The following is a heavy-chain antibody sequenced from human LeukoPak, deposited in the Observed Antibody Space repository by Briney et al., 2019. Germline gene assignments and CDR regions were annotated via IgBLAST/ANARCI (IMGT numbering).Heavy chain of an antibody. J-gene: IGHJ4*02. CDR1: GGSISSSSYY. CDR3: AREYSSGWDYFDC. Sequence: SETLSLTCTVSGGSISSSSYYWGWIRQPPGKGLEWIGSIYYSGSTYYNPSLKSRVTISVDTSKNQFSLKLSSVTAADTAVYYCAREYSSGWDYFDCWGQGTLVTVSS. V-gene: IGHV4-39*01. CDR2: IYYSGST. D-gene: IGHD6-19*01.